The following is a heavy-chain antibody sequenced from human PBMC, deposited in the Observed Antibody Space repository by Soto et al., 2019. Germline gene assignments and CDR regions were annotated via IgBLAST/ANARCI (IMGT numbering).Heavy chain of an antibody. CDR1: GFTFSSYS. D-gene: IGHD4-17*01. CDR2: ISSSSSYI. CDR3: ARMYCDYGLNGNYYGMDV. Sequence: EVQLVESGGGLVKPGGSLRLSCAASGFTFSSYSMNWARQAPGKGLEWVSSISSSSSYIYFADSVKGRFTISRDNAKNSLYLQMNSLRAEDTAVYYCARMYCDYGLNGNYYGMDVWGQGTTVTVSS. V-gene: IGHV3-21*01. J-gene: IGHJ6*02.